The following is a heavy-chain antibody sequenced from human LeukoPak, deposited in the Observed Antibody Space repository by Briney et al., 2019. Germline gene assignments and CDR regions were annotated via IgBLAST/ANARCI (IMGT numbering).Heavy chain of an antibody. D-gene: IGHD4-17*01. J-gene: IGHJ4*02. CDR1: GFTFSDYY. Sequence: GGSLRLSCAASGFTFSDYYMSWIRQAPGKGLEWVSYISSSSSYTNYADSVKGRFTISRDNAKNSLYLQMNSLRAEDTAVYYCARETGSAVGSTDFDYWGQGTLVTVSS. V-gene: IGHV3-11*06. CDR2: ISSSSSYT. CDR3: ARETGSAVGSTDFDY.